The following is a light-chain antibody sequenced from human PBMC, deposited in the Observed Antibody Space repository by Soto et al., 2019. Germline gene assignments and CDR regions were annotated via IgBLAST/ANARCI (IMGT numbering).Light chain of an antibody. Sequence: QSALTQPASVSGSPGQSITISCTGTSSDFGGYNYVSWYQQHPGKAPKLMIYEVSNRPSGVSNRFSGSKSGNTAYLTISGLQAEDEADYYCSSYTSSSTPVVFGGGTNLTVL. J-gene: IGLJ2*01. CDR3: SSYTSSSTPVV. CDR1: SSDFGGYNY. V-gene: IGLV2-14*01. CDR2: EVS.